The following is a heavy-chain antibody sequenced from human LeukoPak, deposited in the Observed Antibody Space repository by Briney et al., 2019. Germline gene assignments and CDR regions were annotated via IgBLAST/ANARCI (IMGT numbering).Heavy chain of an antibody. CDR3: ARDNCGGDCYGYYYYGMGV. D-gene: IGHD2-21*02. J-gene: IGHJ6*02. CDR1: GYTFTSYA. CDR2: INTNTGNP. V-gene: IGHV7-4-1*02. Sequence: ASVKVSCKASGYTFTSYAMNWVRQAPGQGLEWMGWINTNTGNPTYAQGFTGRFVFSLDTSVSTAYLQISSLKAEDTAVYYCARDNCGGDCYGYYYYGMGVWGQGTTVTVSS.